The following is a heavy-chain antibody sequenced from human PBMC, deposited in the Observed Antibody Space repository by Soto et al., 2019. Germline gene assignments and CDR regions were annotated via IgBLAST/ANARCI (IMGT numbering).Heavy chain of an antibody. J-gene: IGHJ4*02. CDR3: AGELGTFYFDH. Sequence: QVQLQESGPGLVKPSQTLSLTCTVSAGSIRSGDYYWTWIRQPPGKGLEWIGYIDHSGSAYDNPSLKSRATISIDKSNNQCSVKMASVTAADTAVYYCAGELGTFYFDHWGQGTLVTVSS. D-gene: IGHD7-27*01. V-gene: IGHV4-30-4*01. CDR2: IDHSGSA. CDR1: AGSIRSGDYY.